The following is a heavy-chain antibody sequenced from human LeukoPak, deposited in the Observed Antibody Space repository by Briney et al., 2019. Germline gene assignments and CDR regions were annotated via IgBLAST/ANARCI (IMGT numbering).Heavy chain of an antibody. CDR2: IYTSGST. J-gene: IGHJ3*02. CDR1: GGSISSYY. CDR3: ARLYDILSGYDAFDI. Sequence: SETLSLTCTVSGGSISSYYWSWIRQPAGKGLEWIGRIYTSGSTNYNPSLKSRVTMSVDTSKNQFSLKLSSVTAADTAVYYCARLYDILSGYDAFDIWGQGTVVTVSS. D-gene: IGHD3-9*01. V-gene: IGHV4-4*07.